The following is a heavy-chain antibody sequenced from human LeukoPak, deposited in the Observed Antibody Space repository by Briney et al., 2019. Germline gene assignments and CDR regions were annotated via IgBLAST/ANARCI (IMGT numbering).Heavy chain of an antibody. CDR3: AREFQLLPKKLDI. V-gene: IGHV1-18*01. CDR2: IRASNGDT. CDR1: GYTFGSYV. Sequence: ASVKVSCKASGYTFGSYVFAWVRQAPGQGLEWMGWIRASNGDTGYAQKFQGRVIMTAQTSASTTYMELRSLRSDDTAVYYCAREFQLLPKKLDIWGQGTMVTVSS. D-gene: IGHD3-9*01. J-gene: IGHJ4*01.